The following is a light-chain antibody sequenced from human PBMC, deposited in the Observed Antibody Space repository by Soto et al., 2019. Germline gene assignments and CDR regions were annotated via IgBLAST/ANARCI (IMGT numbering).Light chain of an antibody. CDR3: SSYTGGNPSYV. CDR1: SSDVGGYNY. V-gene: IGLV2-14*01. Sequence: QSVLTQPASVSGSPGQSITISCTGTSSDVGGYNYVSWYQQHPGKAPKLMIYEVRNRPSGVSNRFSGSKSGNTASLTISGLQAEDEADYYCSSYTGGNPSYVFGTGTKLTVL. CDR2: EVR. J-gene: IGLJ1*01.